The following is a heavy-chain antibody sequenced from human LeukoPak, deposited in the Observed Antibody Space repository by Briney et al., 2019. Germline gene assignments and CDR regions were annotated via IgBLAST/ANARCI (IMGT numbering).Heavy chain of an antibody. J-gene: IGHJ5*01. CDR2: IRSNSYGGTT. D-gene: IGHD2/OR15-2a*01. CDR3: VRDTENIGYDAFEF. CDR1: GFTFGDYA. Sequence: PGRSLRLSCTASGFTFGDYAMSWVRQAPGKGLEWVGFIRSNSYGGTTKYAASVKGRFTISRDNSKNTLYLQTNSLRAEDTAVYYCVRDTENIGYDAFEFWGHGTLVTVSS. V-gene: IGHV3-49*04.